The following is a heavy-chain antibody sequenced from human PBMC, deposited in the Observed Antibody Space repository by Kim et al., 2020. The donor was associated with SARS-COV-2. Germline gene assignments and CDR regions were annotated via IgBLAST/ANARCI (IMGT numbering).Heavy chain of an antibody. Sequence: SIKSRVTISVDTSKNQFSLKLSSVTAADTAVYYCASNDYGDLTAGDWFDPWGQGTLVTVSS. J-gene: IGHJ5*02. CDR3: ASNDYGDLTAGDWFDP. V-gene: IGHV4-39*07. D-gene: IGHD4-17*01.